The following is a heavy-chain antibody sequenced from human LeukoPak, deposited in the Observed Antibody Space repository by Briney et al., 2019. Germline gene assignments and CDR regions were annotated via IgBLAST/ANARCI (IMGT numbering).Heavy chain of an antibody. V-gene: IGHV3-21*01. CDR2: ISSSSSYI. J-gene: IGHJ4*02. CDR1: GFTFSSYS. D-gene: IGHD6-6*01. CDR3: AGGASEYSSSPFDY. Sequence: PGGSLRLSCAASGFTFSSYSMNWVRQAPGKGLEWVSSISSSSSYIYYADSVKGRFTISRDNAKNSLYLQMNSLRAEDTAVYYCAGGASEYSSSPFDYWGQGTLVTVSS.